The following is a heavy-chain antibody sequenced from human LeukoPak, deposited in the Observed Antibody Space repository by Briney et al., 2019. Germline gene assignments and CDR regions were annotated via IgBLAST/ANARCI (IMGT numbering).Heavy chain of an antibody. Sequence: SETLSLTCTVSGGSISSSSYYWGWIRQPPGKGLGWIGSIYYSGSTYYNPSLKSRVTISVDTSKNQFSLKLSSVTAADTAVYYCAGLPAAGTRRAGYWGQGTLVTVS. J-gene: IGHJ4*02. CDR3: AGLPAAGTRRAGY. D-gene: IGHD6-13*01. CDR2: IYYSGST. V-gene: IGHV4-39*01. CDR1: GGSISSSSYY.